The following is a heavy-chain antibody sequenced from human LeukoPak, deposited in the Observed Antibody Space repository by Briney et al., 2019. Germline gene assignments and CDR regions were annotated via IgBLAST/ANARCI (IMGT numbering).Heavy chain of an antibody. CDR3: ARKEGAITMVRGVVGR. D-gene: IGHD3-10*01. CDR1: GGSFSSYY. CDR2: INHSGST. Sequence: SETLSLTCAVYGGSFSSYYWSWLRQPPGKGLEWIGEINHSGSTNYNPSLKSRVTISVDTSKNQFSLKLRSVTAADTAVHYCARKEGAITMVRGVVGRWGQGTLVTVSP. J-gene: IGHJ4*02. V-gene: IGHV4-34*01.